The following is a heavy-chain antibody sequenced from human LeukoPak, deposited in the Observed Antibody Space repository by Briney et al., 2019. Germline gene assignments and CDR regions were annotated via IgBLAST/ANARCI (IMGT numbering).Heavy chain of an antibody. CDR2: IYTSGST. Sequence: SETLSLTCTVSGGSISSGSYYWSWIRQPAGKGLEWIGRIYTSGSTNYNPSLKSRVTMSVDTSKNQFSLKLSSVTAADTAVYYCARDPPISRGMVRGESGWFDPWGQGTLVTVSS. J-gene: IGHJ5*02. D-gene: IGHD3-10*01. CDR3: ARDPPISRGMVRGESGWFDP. V-gene: IGHV4-61*02. CDR1: GGSISSGSYY.